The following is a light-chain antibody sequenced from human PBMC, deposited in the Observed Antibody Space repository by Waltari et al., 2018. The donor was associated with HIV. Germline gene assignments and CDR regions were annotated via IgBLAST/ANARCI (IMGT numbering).Light chain of an antibody. Sequence: EIVLTHSPATLSLSPGERATLACRASQSVRSYLAWYQQKPGQAPRLLIYDASNRATGIPARFSGSGSGRDFTLTISSLEPEDFAVYYCQQRSNWPPWTFGQGTKVEIK. CDR2: DAS. CDR1: QSVRSY. V-gene: IGKV3-11*02. CDR3: QQRSNWPPWT. J-gene: IGKJ1*01.